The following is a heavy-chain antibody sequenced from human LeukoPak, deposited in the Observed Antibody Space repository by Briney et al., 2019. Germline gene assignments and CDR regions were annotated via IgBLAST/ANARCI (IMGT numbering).Heavy chain of an antibody. D-gene: IGHD3-16*02. CDR1: GFTFSSSA. V-gene: IGHV3-23*01. CDR2: ISDNGGST. J-gene: IGHJ4*02. Sequence: GGALRLSCAASGFTFSSSAMSWVRQAPGKGLDWVSTISDNGGSTYYADSVKGRFTISRDNSKNTLYLQMNSLRAEDTAIYYCAKTIVIPIALGVFDYWGQGTLVTVSS. CDR3: AKTIVIPIALGVFDY.